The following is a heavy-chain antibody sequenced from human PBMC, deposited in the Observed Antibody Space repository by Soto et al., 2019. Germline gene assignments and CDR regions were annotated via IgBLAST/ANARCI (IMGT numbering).Heavy chain of an antibody. CDR1: GFSLSASGMG. CDR3: AHINTGTGGHFDY. J-gene: IGHJ4*02. D-gene: IGHD2-8*02. CDR2: IFWDDDK. Sequence: QITLKESGPTLVQPTHTLTLTCTFSGFSLSASGMGVGWIRHPPEKALEWLALIFWDDDKRYSPCLKNRLTNSKDTSKNQVVLTLTNVDPVDTATYCCAHINTGTGGHFDYWGQGTLVSVSS. V-gene: IGHV2-5*02.